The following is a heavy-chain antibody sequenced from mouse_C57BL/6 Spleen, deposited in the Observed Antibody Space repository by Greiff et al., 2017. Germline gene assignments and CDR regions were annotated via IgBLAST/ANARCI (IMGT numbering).Heavy chain of an antibody. Sequence: VKLQQSGAELVKPGASVKLSCKASGYTFTEYTIHWVKQRSGQGLEWIGWFYPGSGSIKYNEKFKDKATLTADKSSSTVYMELSRLTSEDSAVYFCARHEEGKGYDYDLSFDYWGQGTTLTVSS. CDR1: GYTFTEYT. CDR3: ARHEEGKGYDYDLSFDY. V-gene: IGHV1-62-2*01. J-gene: IGHJ2*01. D-gene: IGHD2-4*01. CDR2: FYPGSGSI.